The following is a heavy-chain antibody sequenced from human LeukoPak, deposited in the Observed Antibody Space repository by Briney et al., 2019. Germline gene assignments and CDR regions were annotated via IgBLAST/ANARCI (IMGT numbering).Heavy chain of an antibody. D-gene: IGHD3-10*01. CDR2: VSAYNGNT. CDR1: GYTFTSYG. J-gene: IGHJ4*02. Sequence: SVKVSCKASGYTFTSYGISWVRQAPGQGLEWMGWVSAYNGNTNYAQKLQGRVTMTTDTSTSTAYMELRSLRSDDTAVYYCARDHAWYYYGSGSYYNVPFLDSWGQGTLVTVSS. V-gene: IGHV1-18*01. CDR3: ARDHAWYYYGSGSYYNVPFLDS.